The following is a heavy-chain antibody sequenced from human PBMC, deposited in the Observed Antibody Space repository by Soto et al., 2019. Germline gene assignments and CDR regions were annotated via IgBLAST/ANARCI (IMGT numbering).Heavy chain of an antibody. D-gene: IGHD3-10*01. CDR1: GGTFNNYA. V-gene: IGHV1-69*01. CDR3: ARDTREITRVRGVIPYYIYHMDV. J-gene: IGHJ6*02. Sequence: QVQLAQSGAEVKKRGSSVKVSCRVSGGTFNNYAISWVRHAPGEGLEWMGGIIPAFGTPKYAQRFQDRVTISADVYAATAYMELTSLRSDDTAVYYCARDTREITRVRGVIPYYIYHMDVWGPGTTVAVSS. CDR2: IIPAFGTP.